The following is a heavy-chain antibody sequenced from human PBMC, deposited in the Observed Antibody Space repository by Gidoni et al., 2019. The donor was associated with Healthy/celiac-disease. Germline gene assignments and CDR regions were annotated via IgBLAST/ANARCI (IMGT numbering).Heavy chain of an antibody. CDR1: GFSFSSYA. D-gene: IGHD4-17*01. V-gene: IGHV3-23*01. J-gene: IGHJ4*02. Sequence: EVQLLESGGGLVQPGGSLRLSCAASGFSFSSYAMSWVRQAPGKGLEWVSAISGSGGSTYYADSVKGRFTISRDNSKNTLYLQMNSLRAEYTAIYYCAKTGATVTTGDYWGQGTLVTVSS. CDR3: AKTGATVTTGDY. CDR2: ISGSGGST.